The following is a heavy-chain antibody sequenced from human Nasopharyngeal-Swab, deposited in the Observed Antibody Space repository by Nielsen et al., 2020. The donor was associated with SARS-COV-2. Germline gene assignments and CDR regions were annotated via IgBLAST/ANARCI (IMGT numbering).Heavy chain of an antibody. J-gene: IGHJ4*02. CDR3: ASQLGHPDS. Sequence: GGSLRLSFAASGFTFSSHSMHWVRQAPGKGLVWVSPISEDGSITTYAASVKGRFTISRDNAKNTLFLQMHSLRADDTAIYYCASQLGHPDSWGQGTLVTVSS. CDR2: ISEDGSIT. V-gene: IGHV3-74*01. D-gene: IGHD2-2*01. CDR1: GFTFSSHS.